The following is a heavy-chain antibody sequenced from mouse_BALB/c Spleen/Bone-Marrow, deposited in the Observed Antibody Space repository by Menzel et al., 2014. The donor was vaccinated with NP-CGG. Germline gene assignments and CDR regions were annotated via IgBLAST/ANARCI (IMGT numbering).Heavy chain of an antibody. J-gene: IGHJ3*01. Sequence: VQLQQSGAELAKPGASVKVSCKASGYTFTSYWMHWVKQRPGQGLEWIGYINPSTGYTDYNQKFKDKATLTADKSSSTGYMQLSSLTSEDSAVYYCARVYYGYFFAYWGQGTLVTVSA. V-gene: IGHV1-7*01. CDR1: GYTFTSYW. CDR2: INPSTGYT. CDR3: ARVYYGYFFAY. D-gene: IGHD1-2*01.